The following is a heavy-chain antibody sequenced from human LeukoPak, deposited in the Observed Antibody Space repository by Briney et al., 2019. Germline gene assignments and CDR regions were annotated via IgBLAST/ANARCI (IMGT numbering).Heavy chain of an antibody. V-gene: IGHV3-15*01. CDR1: GFSFSDAW. CDR3: SAPTDRTYYDFWSSYPDFDF. J-gene: IGHJ4*01. Sequence: SGGSLRLSCAASGFSFSDAWLSWVRQAPGKGLEWIGRIRSKSDGGTTHYAAHVKGRFTISRDDSKDTLYLQMDNLQTEDTALYFCSAPTDRTYYDFWSSYPDFDFWGQGTLVTVSS. CDR2: IRSKSDGGTT. D-gene: IGHD3-3*01.